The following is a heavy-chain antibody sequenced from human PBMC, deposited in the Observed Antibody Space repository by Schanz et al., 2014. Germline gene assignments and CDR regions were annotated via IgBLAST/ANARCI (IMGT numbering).Heavy chain of an antibody. V-gene: IGHV1-8*01. J-gene: IGHJ4*02. D-gene: IGHD4-17*01. CDR2: MNPTTGNR. Sequence: QVQLVQSGAEVKKPGASVRVSCKASGYSFTTYDVNWVRQATGQGLEWMGWMNPTTGNRGYAQNFQGRGAMTRDTSLKTAYMEMTDLKFEDAGVDYCAIRYGDRPLWGQGTLIAVSS. CDR3: AIRYGDRPL. CDR1: GYSFTTYD.